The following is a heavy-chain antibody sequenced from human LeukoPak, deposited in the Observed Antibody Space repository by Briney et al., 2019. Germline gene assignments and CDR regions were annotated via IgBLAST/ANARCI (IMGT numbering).Heavy chain of an antibody. CDR1: GVSFNDYY. D-gene: IGHD4-17*01. J-gene: IGHJ4*02. V-gene: IGHV4-34*01. CDR3: TRMTTGHDY. CDR2: INHSGYT. Sequence: SSETLFLTCAVSGVSFNDYYWSWVRQPPGKGLEWIGEINHSGYTNDSPSLKSRVTMSIDTSRKQFSLNLRSVTVADTAVYYCTRMTTGHDYWGQGTLVTVSS.